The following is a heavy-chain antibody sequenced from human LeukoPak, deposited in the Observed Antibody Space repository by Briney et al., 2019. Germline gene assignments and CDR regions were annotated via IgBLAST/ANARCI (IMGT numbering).Heavy chain of an antibody. CDR3: ARNREYSNSWYSFDY. J-gene: IGHJ4*02. Sequence: PGGSLRLSCAASGFTFSSYEMNWVRQAPGKGLEWVSSISRSSSYIYYADSVKGRFTISRDNAKNSLYLQMNSLRAEDTAVYYCARNREYSNSWYSFDYWGQGTLVTVSS. CDR1: GFTFSSYE. V-gene: IGHV3-21*01. CDR2: ISRSSSYI. D-gene: IGHD6-13*01.